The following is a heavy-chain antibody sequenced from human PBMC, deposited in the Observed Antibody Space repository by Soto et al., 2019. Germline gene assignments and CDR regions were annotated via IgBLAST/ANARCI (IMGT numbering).Heavy chain of an antibody. V-gene: IGHV1-69*06. J-gene: IGHJ5*01. CDR1: GGTFTHSL. CDR2: IIPTFDSP. CDR3: ASGWGMTVTATDS. Sequence: QVQLVQSGAEVKKPGSSVRVSCKASGGTFTHSLFSWVRQAPGQGLEYMGNIIPTFDSPKYAQKFQGRITISADKSTDTVYMDLSSLTSDDTALYYCASGWGMTVTATDSWGQGTLVTVSS. D-gene: IGHD2-21*02.